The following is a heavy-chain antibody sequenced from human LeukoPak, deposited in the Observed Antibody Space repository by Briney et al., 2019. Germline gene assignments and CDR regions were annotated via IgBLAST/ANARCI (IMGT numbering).Heavy chain of an antibody. CDR3: ARGKPDSGSWAY. Sequence: KPSETLSLTCAVYGGSFSGYYWSWIRQPPGKGLEWIGEINHSGSTNHNPSLKTRVTISVDTSKSQFSLKLTSVTAADTAVYYCARGKPDSGSWAYWGQGTLVTVSS. CDR2: INHSGST. D-gene: IGHD3-10*01. V-gene: IGHV4-34*01. CDR1: GGSFSGYY. J-gene: IGHJ4*02.